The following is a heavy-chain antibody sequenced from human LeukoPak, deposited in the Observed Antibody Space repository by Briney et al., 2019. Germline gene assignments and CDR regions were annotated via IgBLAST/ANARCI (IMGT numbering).Heavy chain of an antibody. D-gene: IGHD1-26*01. V-gene: IGHV5-51*01. CDR2: VYPGDSDT. Sequence: THGESLKISCETSGYTFSNYWIGWVRPMPGKGLEWMGIVYPGDSDTRYSPSFRGQVTISADTSISTAYLQWSSLKASDTAMYYCARRQVGANGYFDYWGQGALVTVSS. CDR3: ARRQVGANGYFDY. J-gene: IGHJ4*02. CDR1: GYTFSNYW.